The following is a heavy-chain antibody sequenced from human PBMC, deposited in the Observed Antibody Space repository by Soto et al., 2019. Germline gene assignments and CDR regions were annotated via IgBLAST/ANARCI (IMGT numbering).Heavy chain of an antibody. CDR3: ARDSLVFGVVPAAMDY. Sequence: GGSLRLSCAASGFTFSSYGMHWVRQAPGKGLEWVAVIWYDGSNKYYADSVKGRFTISRDNSKNTLYLQMNSLRAEDTAVYYCARDSLVFGVVPAAMDYWGQGTLVTVSS. V-gene: IGHV3-33*01. D-gene: IGHD2-2*01. CDR2: IWYDGSNK. J-gene: IGHJ4*02. CDR1: GFTFSSYG.